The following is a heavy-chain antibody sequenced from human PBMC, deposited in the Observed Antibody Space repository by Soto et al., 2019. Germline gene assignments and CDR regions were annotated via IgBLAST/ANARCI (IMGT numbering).Heavy chain of an antibody. CDR1: GFSFGSFW. CDR2: IKHDGSEK. CDR3: ARDGTDDAFDI. V-gene: IGHV3-7*03. Sequence: EVQLVESGGGLVQPGGSLRLSCAASGFSFGSFWMSWVRQAPGKGLEWVAKIKHDGSEKFYVNSVEGRFTISRDSTKNSLYLQMNSLRAADTAVYYCARDGTDDAFDIWGQGTMVTVSS. J-gene: IGHJ3*02.